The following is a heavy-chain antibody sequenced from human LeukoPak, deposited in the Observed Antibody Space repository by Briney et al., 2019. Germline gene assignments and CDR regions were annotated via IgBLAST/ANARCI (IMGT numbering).Heavy chain of an antibody. V-gene: IGHV3-23*01. CDR3: VKRYGDYVGAYTD. D-gene: IGHD4-17*01. CDR2: IGGSGART. J-gene: IGHJ4*02. Sequence: GGSLRLSCAASGFTFRSCSMIWVRQAPGKGLQWVSAIGGSGARTDYADSVKGRFTISRDNSKNTLYLQMSSLRAEDMAVYYCVKRYGDYVGAYTDWGQGTLVIVSS. CDR1: GFTFRSCS.